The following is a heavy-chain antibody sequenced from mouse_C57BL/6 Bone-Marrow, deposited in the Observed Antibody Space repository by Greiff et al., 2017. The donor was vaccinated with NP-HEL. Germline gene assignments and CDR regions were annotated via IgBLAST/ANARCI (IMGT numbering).Heavy chain of an antibody. CDR3: ARYRVEAMDY. V-gene: IGHV7-3*01. D-gene: IGHD1-1*02. J-gene: IGHJ4*01. CDR2: IRNKANGYTT. CDR1: GFTFTDYY. Sequence: EVKLMESGGGLVQPGGSLSLSCAASGFTFTDYYMSWVRQPPGKALEWLGFIRNKANGYTTEYSASVKGRFTISRDNSQSILYLQMNDLRAEDSATYYCARYRVEAMDYWGQGTSVTVSS.